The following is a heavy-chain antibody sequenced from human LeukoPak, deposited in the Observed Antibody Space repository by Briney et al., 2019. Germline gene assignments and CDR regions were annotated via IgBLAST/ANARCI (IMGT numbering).Heavy chain of an antibody. CDR2: IYTSGST. D-gene: IGHD3-10*01. J-gene: IGHJ6*03. Sequence: SETLSLTCTVSGGPISSYYWSWIRQPAGKGLEWIGRIYTSGSTNYNPSLKSRVTMSVDTSKNQFSLKLSSVTAADTAVYYCARDAHYGSGSHYYMDVWGKGTTVTVSS. CDR3: ARDAHYGSGSHYYMDV. V-gene: IGHV4-4*07. CDR1: GGPISSYY.